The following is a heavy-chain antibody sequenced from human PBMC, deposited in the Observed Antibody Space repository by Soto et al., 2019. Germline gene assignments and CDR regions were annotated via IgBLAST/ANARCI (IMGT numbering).Heavy chain of an antibody. CDR2: MYHSGST. CDR3: ARVPSP. J-gene: IGHJ5*02. Sequence: SETLSLTCAVSGGSISSGGYSWSWIRQPPGKGLEWIGYMYHSGSTYYNPSLKSRVTISIDRSKNQFSLKLSSVTAADTAVYYCARVPSPWGKGTLVTVSS. CDR1: GGSISSGGYS. V-gene: IGHV4-30-2*01.